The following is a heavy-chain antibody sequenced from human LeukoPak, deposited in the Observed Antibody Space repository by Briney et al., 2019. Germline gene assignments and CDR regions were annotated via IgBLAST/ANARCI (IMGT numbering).Heavy chain of an antibody. D-gene: IGHD3-22*01. V-gene: IGHV3-53*01. CDR3: SLYYYDSSGYDFDY. J-gene: IGHJ4*02. Sequence: GGSVRLSCAASGFTVSSNYMSWVRQAPGKGLEWVSVIYSGGSTYYADSVKGRFTISRDNSKNTLYLQMNSLRAEDTAVYYCSLYYYDSSGYDFDYWGQGTLVIVSS. CDR1: GFTVSSNY. CDR2: IYSGGST.